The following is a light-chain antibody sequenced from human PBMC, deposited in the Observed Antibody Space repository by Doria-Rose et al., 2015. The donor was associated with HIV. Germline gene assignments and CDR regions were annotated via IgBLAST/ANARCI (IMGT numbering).Light chain of an antibody. CDR1: QSFSSTY. Sequence: EIVLTQSPGTLSLSPGEGATLSCRASQSFSSTYLAWYQQKPGQAPSLIIYDGSTRATGIPARFSGSGSGTDFTLTISSLEAEDMAVYYCQQYYDTPSFGPGTTVDIK. CDR2: DGS. V-gene: IGKV3-20*01. J-gene: IGKJ3*01. CDR3: QQYYDTPS.